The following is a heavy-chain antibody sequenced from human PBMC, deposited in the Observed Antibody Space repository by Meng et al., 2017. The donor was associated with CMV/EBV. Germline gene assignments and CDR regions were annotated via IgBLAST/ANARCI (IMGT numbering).Heavy chain of an antibody. CDR2: IIPILGIA. V-gene: IGHV1-69*10. CDR3: ARDESSSSGYYYCYGMDV. J-gene: IGHJ6*02. Sequence: SVKVSCKASGGTFSSYAISWVRQAPGQGLEWMGGIIPILGIANYAQKFQGRVTITADKSTSTAYMELSSLRSEDTAVYYCARDESSSSGYYYCYGMDVWGQGTTVTVSS. D-gene: IGHD6-6*01. CDR1: GGTFSSYA.